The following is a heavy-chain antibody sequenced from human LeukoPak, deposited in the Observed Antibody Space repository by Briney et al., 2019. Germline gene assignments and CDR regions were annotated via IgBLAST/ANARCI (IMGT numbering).Heavy chain of an antibody. V-gene: IGHV3-48*01. CDR3: AKGGYCSGGSCYFSDAFDS. Sequence: GGSLRLSCAASGFTFSSYSMNWVRQAPGKGLEWVSYISSSSAIIYYADSVKGRFTISRDNSKNTLYLQMNSLRAEDTAVYYCAKGGYCSGGSCYFSDAFDSWGQGTMVTVSA. J-gene: IGHJ3*02. CDR2: ISSSSAII. D-gene: IGHD2-15*01. CDR1: GFTFSSYS.